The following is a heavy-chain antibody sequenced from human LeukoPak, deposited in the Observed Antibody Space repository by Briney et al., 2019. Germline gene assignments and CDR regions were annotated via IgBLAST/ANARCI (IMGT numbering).Heavy chain of an antibody. V-gene: IGHV1-69*13. D-gene: IGHD3-22*01. CDR2: IIPIFGRA. CDR1: GGTFRSYA. J-gene: IGHJ5*02. Sequence: SVKVSCKDSGGTFRSYAISWGRQAPGQGLERTGGIIPIFGRANYAQKLQGRGTITAEESTRTAYMGLSSLRPEDTAVYYCARAGDYYDSSGYYPNWFDPWGQGTLVTVSS. CDR3: ARAGDYYDSSGYYPNWFDP.